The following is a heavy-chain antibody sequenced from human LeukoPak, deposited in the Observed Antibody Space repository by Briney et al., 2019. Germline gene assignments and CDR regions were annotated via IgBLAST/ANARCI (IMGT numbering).Heavy chain of an antibody. CDR3: ARVDYGGNYGHYCFDY. D-gene: IGHD4-23*01. Sequence: GASVKVSCKASGYTFTSYGISWVRQAPGQGLEWMGGIIPIFGTANYAQKFQGRVTITADEPTSTAYMELSSLRSEDTAVYYCARVDYGGNYGHYCFDYWGQGTLVTVSS. CDR1: GYTFTSYG. CDR2: IIPIFGTA. J-gene: IGHJ4*02. V-gene: IGHV1-69*13.